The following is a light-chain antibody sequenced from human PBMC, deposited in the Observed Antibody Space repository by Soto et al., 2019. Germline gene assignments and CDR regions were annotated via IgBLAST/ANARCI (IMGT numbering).Light chain of an antibody. CDR2: DVS. CDR1: SSDIVGYNY. CDR3: RSHTTSNTRQIV. J-gene: IGLJ1*01. V-gene: IGLV2-14*03. Sequence: QSALAQPASVSGSPGQSITISCTGASSDIVGYNYVSWYQHHPGKAPKLIIYDVSNRPSGVSIRFSGSKSDNTASLTISGLQPEDEADYHGRSHTTSNTRQIVFANGPKVTVL.